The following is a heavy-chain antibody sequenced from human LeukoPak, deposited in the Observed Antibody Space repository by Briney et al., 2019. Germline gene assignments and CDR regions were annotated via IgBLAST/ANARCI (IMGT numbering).Heavy chain of an antibody. V-gene: IGHV4-39*07. CDR1: GGSISSSSYY. J-gene: IGHJ3*02. CDR2: IYYSGST. Sequence: SETLSLTCTVSGGSISSSSYYWGWIRQPPGKGLEWIGSIYYSGSTYYNPSLKSRVTISVDTSKNQFSLKLSSVTAADTAVYYCASTLGYCSSTSCSDAFDIWGQGTMVTVSS. CDR3: ASTLGYCSSTSCSDAFDI. D-gene: IGHD2-2*01.